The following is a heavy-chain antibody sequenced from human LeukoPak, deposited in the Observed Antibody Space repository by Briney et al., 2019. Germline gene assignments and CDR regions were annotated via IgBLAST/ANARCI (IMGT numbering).Heavy chain of an antibody. D-gene: IGHD5-24*01. CDR2: THYRSKWYN. Sequence: SQTLSLTCAVSGDSVSSNSAAWNWIRQSPSRGLEWLGRTHYRSKWYNDYAVSLKSRITINPDTSKNQFSLQLNSVTPEDTAVYYCARWMSEDGAFDIWGQGTMVTVSS. CDR1: GDSVSSNSAA. CDR3: ARWMSEDGAFDI. J-gene: IGHJ3*02. V-gene: IGHV6-1*01.